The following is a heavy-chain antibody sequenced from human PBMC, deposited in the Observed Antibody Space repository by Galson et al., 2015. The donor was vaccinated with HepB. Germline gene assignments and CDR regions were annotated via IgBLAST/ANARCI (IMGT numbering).Heavy chain of an antibody. V-gene: IGHV3-23*01. D-gene: IGHD1-26*01. CDR2: ISGSGINT. CDR1: GFTFSSYA. Sequence: SLRLSCAASGFTFSSYAMYWVRQAPGKGLEWVSAISGSGINTYYADSVKGRFTISRDNSKNTLYLQMNSLRAEDTAVYYCAKDGGIVGPTLVRHGMDVWGQGTTVPVSS. CDR3: AKDGGIVGPTLVRHGMDV. J-gene: IGHJ6*02.